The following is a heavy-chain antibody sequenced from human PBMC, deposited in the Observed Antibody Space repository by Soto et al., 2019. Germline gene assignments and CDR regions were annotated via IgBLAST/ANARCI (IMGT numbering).Heavy chain of an antibody. J-gene: IGHJ2*01. CDR1: GGSISSGGYS. CDR3: TRDPGL. Sequence: QLQLQESGSGLVKPSQTLSLTCAVSGGSISSGGYSWSWIRQPPGKGLEWIGYIYHSGSTYYKPSLTSRITISVDRSKNQLSRKLSSVTAADTAVYHCTRDPGLWGRGILVTVSS. CDR2: IYHSGST. V-gene: IGHV4-30-2*01.